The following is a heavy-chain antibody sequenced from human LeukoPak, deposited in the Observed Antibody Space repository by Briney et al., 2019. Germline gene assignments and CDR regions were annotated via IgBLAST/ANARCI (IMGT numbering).Heavy chain of an antibody. CDR2: IKSDGST. CDR3: ARAPSEIGGYYPEYFRH. D-gene: IGHD3-3*01. V-gene: IGHV3-74*01. Sequence: GGSLRLSCAASGFTFSTYWMRWVRHAPGKGLVWVSRIKSDGSTNYADSVKGRFTISRDNAKNTLSLQMNSLRPEDTGVYYCARAPSEIGGYYPEYFRHWGQGTLVTVSS. CDR1: GFTFSTYW. J-gene: IGHJ1*01.